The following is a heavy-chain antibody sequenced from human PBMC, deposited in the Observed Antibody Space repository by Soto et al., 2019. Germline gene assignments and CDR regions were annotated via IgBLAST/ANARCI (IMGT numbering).Heavy chain of an antibody. J-gene: IGHJ4*02. CDR2: ISGSGGST. CDR3: AKAYSSGWYYFDH. D-gene: IGHD6-19*01. V-gene: IGHV3-23*01. Sequence: LSLTCAASGFTFSSYAMSWVRQAPGKGLEWVSAISGSGGSTYYADSVKGRFTISRDNSKNTLYLQMNSLRAEDTAVYYCAKAYSSGWYYFDHWGQGTLVTVSS. CDR1: GFTFSSYA.